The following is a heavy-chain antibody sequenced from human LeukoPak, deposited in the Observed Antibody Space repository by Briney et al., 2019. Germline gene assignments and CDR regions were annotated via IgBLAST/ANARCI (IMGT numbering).Heavy chain of an antibody. Sequence: GFTXTTYWMSWVRQAPGKGLEWVANMKPDGSEIFYVDSVKGRFTISRDNAMNTVYVQMNSLRAEDSALYYXXXXXXXXXXXXXXXXNDWGQXTXVTVSS. CDR1: GFTXTTYW. CDR3: XXXXXXXXXXXXXXXND. J-gene: IGHJ4*02. CDR2: MKPDGSEI. V-gene: IGHV3-7*01.